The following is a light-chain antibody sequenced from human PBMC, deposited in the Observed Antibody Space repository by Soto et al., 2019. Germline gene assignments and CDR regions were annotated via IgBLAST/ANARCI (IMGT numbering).Light chain of an antibody. CDR1: QSVSSSY. CDR3: QQYGSSPRT. V-gene: IGKV3-20*01. J-gene: IGKJ1*01. CDR2: GAS. Sequence: EIVLTQSPGTLSLSPGERATLSCRASQSVSSSYLAWYQQKPGQAPRLLIYGASSRATGIPDRFNGSGSGTDFTLTISRLEPEDFAVYYCQQYGSSPRTFGQGTKV.